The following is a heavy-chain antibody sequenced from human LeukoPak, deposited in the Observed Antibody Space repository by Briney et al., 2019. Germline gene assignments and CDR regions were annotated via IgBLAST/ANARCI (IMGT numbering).Heavy chain of an antibody. D-gene: IGHD3-10*01. CDR3: AKGGIALVRGSFDY. CDR1: GFTFSNFA. CDR2: VSGGGRTT. V-gene: IGHV3-23*01. J-gene: IGHJ4*02. Sequence: GGSLRLSCAASGFTFSNFAMRWVRQAPGKGLEWVSAVSGGGRTTFYADSVKGRFIISRDDSKSTLLLQMNSLRVDDTAVYYCAKGGIALVRGSFDYWGQGTLVTVSS.